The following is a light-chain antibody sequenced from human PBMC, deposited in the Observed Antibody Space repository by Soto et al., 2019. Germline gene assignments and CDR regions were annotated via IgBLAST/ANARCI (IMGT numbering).Light chain of an antibody. J-gene: IGLJ2*01. CDR1: SSDVGGYNY. Sequence: QSVLTQPPSASGSPGQSVTISCTGTSSDVGGYNYVSWYQQHPGKAPKLMIYEVSKRPSGVPDRFSGSKSGNTASLTVSGLQAEDEAHYCCSSYAGSNKHVVFGGGTQLTVL. CDR3: SSYAGSNKHVV. V-gene: IGLV2-8*01. CDR2: EVS.